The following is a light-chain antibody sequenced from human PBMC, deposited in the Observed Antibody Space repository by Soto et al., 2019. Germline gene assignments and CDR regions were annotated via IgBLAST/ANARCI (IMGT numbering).Light chain of an antibody. V-gene: IGKV3-11*01. CDR3: QQRGNWPPGFT. J-gene: IGKJ3*01. Sequence: EIVLTQSPGPLSLSPGERATLSCRSSQSVSSYLAWYQQKPGQAPRLLIYDASKRATGIPARFSGSGSGTDFTLTISSLEPEEFAVYYCQQRGNWPPGFTFGPGTKVDIK. CDR2: DAS. CDR1: QSVSSY.